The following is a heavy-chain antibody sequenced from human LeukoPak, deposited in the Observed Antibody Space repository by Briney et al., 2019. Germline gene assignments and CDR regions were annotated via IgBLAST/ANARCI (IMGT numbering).Heavy chain of an antibody. D-gene: IGHD6-13*01. Sequence: GGSLRLSCAASGFTFSSYEINWVRQAPGKGLEWVSYIDSSGSLIYYADSVKGRFTISRDNAKNSLYLQMNSLRAEDTAVYYCARVQQLNLQGPDYWGQGTLVTVSS. J-gene: IGHJ4*02. CDR2: IDSSGSLI. V-gene: IGHV3-48*03. CDR1: GFTFSSYE. CDR3: ARVQQLNLQGPDY.